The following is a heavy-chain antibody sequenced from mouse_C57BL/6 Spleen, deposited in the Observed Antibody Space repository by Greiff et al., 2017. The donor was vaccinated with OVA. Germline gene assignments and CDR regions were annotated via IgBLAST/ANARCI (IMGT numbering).Heavy chain of an antibody. CDR2: IYPGSGST. Sequence: QVQLQQSGAELVKPGASVKMSCKASGYTFTSYWITWVKQRPGQGLEWIGDIYPGSGSTNYNEKFKSKATLTVDTSSSTAYMQLSSLTSEDAAVYYCARRAYPYAMDYWGQGTSVTVSS. V-gene: IGHV1-55*01. CDR1: GYTFTSYW. CDR3: ARRAYPYAMDY. J-gene: IGHJ4*01.